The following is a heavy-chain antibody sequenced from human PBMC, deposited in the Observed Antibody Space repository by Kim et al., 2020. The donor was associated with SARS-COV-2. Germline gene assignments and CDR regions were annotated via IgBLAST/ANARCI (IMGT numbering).Heavy chain of an antibody. CDR3: ARGLGYYDDSSDKGNGMDV. D-gene: IGHD3-22*01. J-gene: IGHJ6*02. V-gene: IGHV3-21*06. Sequence: GRFTVSRDNAKNSLYLQMNSLRAEDTAVYYCARGLGYYDDSSDKGNGMDVWGQGTTVTVSS.